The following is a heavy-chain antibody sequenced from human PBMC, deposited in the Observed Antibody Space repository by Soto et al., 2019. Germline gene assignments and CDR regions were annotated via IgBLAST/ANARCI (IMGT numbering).Heavy chain of an antibody. Sequence: QVQLVESGGGVVQPGRSLRLSCTASGFTFSSYGMHWVRQAPGKGLEWVAVISYDGSNKYYADSVKGRFTISRDNSKNTLYLQMNSLRAEDTAVYYCAKTSGSGSYYHYFDYWGQGTLVTVSS. CDR3: AKTSGSGSYYHYFDY. CDR1: GFTFSSYG. CDR2: ISYDGSNK. J-gene: IGHJ4*02. D-gene: IGHD1-26*01. V-gene: IGHV3-30*18.